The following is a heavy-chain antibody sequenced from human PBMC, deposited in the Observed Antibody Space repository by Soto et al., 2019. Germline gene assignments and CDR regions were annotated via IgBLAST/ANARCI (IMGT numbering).Heavy chain of an antibody. CDR1: GFTVSSNS. J-gene: IGHJ4*02. Sequence: PVGSLRLSYAASGFTVSSNSMSWVRQAPGKGLEWVSLIYTDGGTYYGDSVKGRFTISRDTSKNTLSLQMTSLRADDTAVYYCARDNSMLGAPFHYWGQGTLVTVSS. CDR2: IYTDGGT. CDR3: ARDNSMLGAPFHY. V-gene: IGHV3-53*01. D-gene: IGHD3-16*01.